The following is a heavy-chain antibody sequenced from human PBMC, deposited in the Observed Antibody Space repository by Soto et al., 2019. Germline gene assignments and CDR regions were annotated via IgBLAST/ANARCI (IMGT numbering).Heavy chain of an antibody. V-gene: IGHV3-72*01. CDR2: ARNKANSYTT. Sequence: AGGSLRLSCAASGFTFSNHYIDWVRQAPGKGLEWVGRARNKANSYTTEYAASVKGRFTISRDDSKNSAYLQMNSLKTEDTAVYYCARVSAGSVGWFDPWGQGTLVTVSS. CDR3: ARVSAGSVGWFDP. J-gene: IGHJ5*02. D-gene: IGHD2-15*01. CDR1: GFTFSNHY.